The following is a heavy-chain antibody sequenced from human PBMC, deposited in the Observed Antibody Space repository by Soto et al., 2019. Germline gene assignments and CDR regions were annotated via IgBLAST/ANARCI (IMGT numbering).Heavy chain of an antibody. J-gene: IGHJ4*02. CDR3: ASRTSGWYFDY. CDR1: GFTFSSYA. Sequence: SGGSLRLSCTASGFTFSSYAMNWVRQAPGEGLEWVSVISGSGGSTYYADSVKGRFTISRDNSKNKLYLQMNSLRAEDTAVYYCASRTSGWYFDYWGQGTLVTVSS. V-gene: IGHV3-23*01. CDR2: ISGSGGST. D-gene: IGHD6-19*01.